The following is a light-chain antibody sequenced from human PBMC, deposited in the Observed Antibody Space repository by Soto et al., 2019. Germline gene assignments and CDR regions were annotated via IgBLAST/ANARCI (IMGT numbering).Light chain of an antibody. J-gene: IGKJ4*01. V-gene: IGKV1-39*01. CDR2: AAS. CDR3: QQSYSTLGLT. CDR1: QSITSY. Sequence: DIQMTQSPSSLSASVGDRVTITCRASQSITSYLNWYQQKPGKAPKLLIYAASSLQSGVPSRFSGSGSGTDFTLTISSLQPVDFATYYCQQSYSTLGLTFGGGTKVEIK.